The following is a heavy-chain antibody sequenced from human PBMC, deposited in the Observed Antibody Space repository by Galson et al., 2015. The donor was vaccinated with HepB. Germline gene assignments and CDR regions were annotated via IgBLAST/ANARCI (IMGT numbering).Heavy chain of an antibody. CDR3: ARVLHSSGWYYYWFDP. D-gene: IGHD6-19*01. Sequence: LVKVSCKASGYTFTSYGISWVRQAPGQGLEWMGWISAYNGNTNYAQKLQGRVTMTTDTSTSTAYMELRSLRSDDTAVYYCARVLHSSGWYYYWFDPWGQGTLVTVSS. CDR2: ISAYNGNT. CDR1: GYTFTSYG. V-gene: IGHV1-18*01. J-gene: IGHJ5*02.